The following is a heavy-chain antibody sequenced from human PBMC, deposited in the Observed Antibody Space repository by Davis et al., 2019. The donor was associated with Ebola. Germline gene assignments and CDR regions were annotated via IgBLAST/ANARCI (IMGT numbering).Heavy chain of an antibody. CDR1: ELTFGSHA. Sequence: GESLKISCATSELTFGSHAMTWVRQAPGKGLECVSGINGGGSVTYYADSVKGRFTISRDNSKNTLYLQMNSLHQGPIGLPPGTLLQEHLWG. CDR3: TLLQEHL. CDR2: INGGGSVT. V-gene: IGHV3-23*01. J-gene: IGHJ6*01.